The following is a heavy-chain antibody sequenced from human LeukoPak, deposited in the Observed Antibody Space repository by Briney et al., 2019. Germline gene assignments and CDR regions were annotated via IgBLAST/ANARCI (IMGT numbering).Heavy chain of an antibody. V-gene: IGHV4-59*01. D-gene: IGHD4-23*01. CDR1: GGSISSYY. Sequence: SETLSLTCTVSGGSISSYYWSWIRQPPGKGLEWIEYIYYSGSTNYNPSLKSRVTISVDTSKNQFSLKLSSVTAADTAVYYCARGYGGPHAGNYYYYYYMDVWGKGTTVTISS. J-gene: IGHJ6*03. CDR2: IYYSGST. CDR3: ARGYGGPHAGNYYYYYYMDV.